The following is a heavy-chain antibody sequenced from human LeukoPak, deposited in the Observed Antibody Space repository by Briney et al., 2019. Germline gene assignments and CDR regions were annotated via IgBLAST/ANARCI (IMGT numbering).Heavy chain of an antibody. CDR2: IYSSGST. CDR3: ARGELLWLFDP. CDR1: GGSLSSGIYY. J-gene: IGHJ5*02. V-gene: IGHV4-61*02. Sequence: PSDTLSLTHTVSGGSLSSGIYYWSWPRHPAGKGLECIGRIYSSGSTNYHPSLKSRVTISVDTSKNQFSLKLSSVPAAHTAVYFCARGELLWLFDPWGQGTLVSVSS. D-gene: IGHD3-10*01.